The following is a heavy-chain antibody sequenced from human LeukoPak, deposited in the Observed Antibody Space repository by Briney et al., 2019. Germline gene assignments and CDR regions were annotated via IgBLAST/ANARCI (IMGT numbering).Heavy chain of an antibody. Sequence: GGSLRLSCAASGLTFSNYNMKWVRQAPGKGLVWVSAISGSGGSTYYADSVKGRFTISRDNSKNTLYLQMNSLRAEDTAVYYCANSQGYCTNGVCYTNFDYWGQGTLVTVSS. J-gene: IGHJ4*02. CDR1: GLTFSNYN. CDR3: ANSQGYCTNGVCYTNFDY. CDR2: ISGSGGST. D-gene: IGHD2-8*01. V-gene: IGHV3-23*01.